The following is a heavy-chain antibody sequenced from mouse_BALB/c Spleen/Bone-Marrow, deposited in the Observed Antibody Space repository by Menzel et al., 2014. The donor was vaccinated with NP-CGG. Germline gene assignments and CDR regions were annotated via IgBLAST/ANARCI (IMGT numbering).Heavy chain of an antibody. CDR3: ARLITTGGFAY. Sequence: VQLQQSGAELVKPGASVKISCKATGYTFSNYWVEWVKQRPGHGLEGIGGILPGSGTTNYNEKFKGKATFTADTSSNTAYMQLSSLTSEDSAVYYCARLITTGGFAYWGQGTLVTVSA. V-gene: IGHV1-9*01. CDR1: GYTFSNYW. D-gene: IGHD2-4*01. J-gene: IGHJ3*01. CDR2: ILPGSGTT.